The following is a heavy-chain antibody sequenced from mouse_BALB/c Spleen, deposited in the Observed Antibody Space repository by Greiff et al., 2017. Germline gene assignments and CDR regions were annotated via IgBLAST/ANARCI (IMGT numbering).Heavy chain of an antibody. CDR2: IRLKSNNYAT. Sequence: EVKVEESGGGLVQPGGSMKLSCVASGFTFSNYWMNWVRQSPEKGLEWVAEIRLKSNNYATHYAESVKGRFTISRDDSKSSVYLQMNNLRAEDTGIYYCTRLLTSYAMDYWGQGTSVTVSS. J-gene: IGHJ4*01. D-gene: IGHD2-1*01. CDR3: TRLLTSYAMDY. V-gene: IGHV6-6*02. CDR1: GFTFSNYW.